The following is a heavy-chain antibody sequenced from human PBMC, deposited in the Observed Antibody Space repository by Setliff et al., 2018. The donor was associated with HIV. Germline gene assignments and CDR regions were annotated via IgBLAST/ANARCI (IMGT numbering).Heavy chain of an antibody. V-gene: IGHV4-34*01. J-gene: IGHJ4*02. CDR1: GGSFSGYY. D-gene: IGHD2-21*01. Sequence: SETLSLTCAVYGGSFSGYYWSWIRQSPGRGLEWIGEINHKGVTNYSPSLMRRATISAETSKNQFSLRLSSVTAADTALYFCARAQIAAPRPFDYWGQGTLVTVSS. CDR2: INHKGVT. CDR3: ARAQIAAPRPFDY.